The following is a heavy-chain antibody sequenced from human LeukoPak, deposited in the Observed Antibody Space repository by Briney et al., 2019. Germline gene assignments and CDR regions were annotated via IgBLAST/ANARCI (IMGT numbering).Heavy chain of an antibody. Sequence: GGSLRLSCAASGFTFSSYGMHWVRQAPGKGLEWVANIKQDGSEKSYVESVRGRFTISRDNAKNSLYLQLNSLRAEDTALYYCARDNPPDYWGQGTLVTVSS. CDR2: IKQDGSEK. V-gene: IGHV3-7*03. CDR1: GFTFSSYG. CDR3: ARDNPPDY. J-gene: IGHJ4*02.